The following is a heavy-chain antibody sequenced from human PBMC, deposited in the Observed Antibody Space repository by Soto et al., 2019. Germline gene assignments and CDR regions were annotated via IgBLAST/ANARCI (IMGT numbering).Heavy chain of an antibody. CDR1: GGSFSGYY. Sequence: PSETLSLTCAVYGGSFSGYYWSWIRPPPGKGLEWIGEINHSGSTNYNPSLKSRVTISVDTSKNQFSLKLSSVTAADTAVYYCARVTRPKYYDILTGSDPYYYYYMDVWGKGTTVTVSS. D-gene: IGHD3-9*01. CDR2: INHSGST. J-gene: IGHJ6*03. CDR3: ARVTRPKYYDILTGSDPYYYYYMDV. V-gene: IGHV4-34*01.